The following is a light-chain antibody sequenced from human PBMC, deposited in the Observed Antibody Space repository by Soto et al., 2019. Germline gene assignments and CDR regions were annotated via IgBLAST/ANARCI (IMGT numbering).Light chain of an antibody. CDR2: EVN. J-gene: IGLJ1*01. CDR3: CSFRLSGPFPWV. V-gene: IGLV2-23*02. Sequence: QSALTQPASVSGSPGQSITISCTGTSGDIGNYNLVSWYQQHPGKAPKLMIYEVNKRPSGLSNRFSGSKSGNTASLTISGLQTEDEADYYGCSFRLSGPFPWVFGTGTKVTVL. CDR1: SGDIGNYNL.